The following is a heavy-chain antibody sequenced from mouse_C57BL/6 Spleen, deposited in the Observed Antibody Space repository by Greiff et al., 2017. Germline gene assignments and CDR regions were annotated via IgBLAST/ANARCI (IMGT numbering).Heavy chain of an antibody. Sequence: EVQLQQSGPELVKPGASVKISCKASGYTFTDYYMNWVKQSHGKSLEWIGDINPNNGGTSYNQKFKGKATLTVDKSSSTAYMELRSLTSEDSAVYYCALLLRQYYFDYWGQGTTRTGAS. V-gene: IGHV1-26*01. CDR1: GYTFTDYY. CDR2: INPNNGGT. CDR3: ALLLRQYYFDY. J-gene: IGHJ2*01. D-gene: IGHD1-1*01.